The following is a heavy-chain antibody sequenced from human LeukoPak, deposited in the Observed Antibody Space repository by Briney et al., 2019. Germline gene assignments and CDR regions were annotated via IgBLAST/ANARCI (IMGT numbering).Heavy chain of an antibody. V-gene: IGHV4-34*01. CDR2: INHSGST. J-gene: IGHJ4*02. D-gene: IGHD2-15*01. CDR1: GGSFSGYY. CDR3: ARGRGYDFDY. Sequence: SETLSLTCAVYGGSFSGYYWSWILQPPGKGLEWIGEINHSGSTNYNPSLKSRVTISVDTSKNQFSLKLNSVTAADTAVYYCARGRGYDFDYWGQGTLVTVSS.